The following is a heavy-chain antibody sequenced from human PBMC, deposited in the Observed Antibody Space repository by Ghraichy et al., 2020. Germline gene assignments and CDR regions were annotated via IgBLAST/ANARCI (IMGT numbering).Heavy chain of an antibody. D-gene: IGHD4-23*01. J-gene: IGHJ5*02. CDR1: GFTFSSYG. CDR2: IWYDGSNK. V-gene: IGHV3-33*01. CDR3: ARDLATTVVSNWFDP. Sequence: GGSLRLSCAASGFTFSSYGMHWVRQAPGKGLEWVAVIWYDGSNKYYADSVKGRFTISRDNSKNTLYLQMNSLRAEDTAVYYCARDLATTVVSNWFDPWGQGTLVTVSS.